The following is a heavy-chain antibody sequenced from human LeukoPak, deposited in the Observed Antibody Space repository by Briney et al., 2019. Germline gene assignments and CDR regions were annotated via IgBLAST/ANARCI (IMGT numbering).Heavy chain of an antibody. Sequence: GASVKVSCKASGYTFINYGITWVRQAPGQGLEWRGWISAYNRAYNVNTNYAQKLQGRVTMTTDTSTNTGYMELRSLRSDDTAGYYCAREYGSGSYTGIDYWGQGTLVTVSS. D-gene: IGHD3-10*01. J-gene: IGHJ4*02. CDR1: GYTFINYG. V-gene: IGHV1-18*01. CDR2: ISAYNRAYNVNT. CDR3: AREYGSGSYTGIDY.